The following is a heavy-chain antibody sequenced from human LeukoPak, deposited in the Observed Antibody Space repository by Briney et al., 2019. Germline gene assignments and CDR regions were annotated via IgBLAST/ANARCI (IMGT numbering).Heavy chain of an antibody. Sequence: SSETLSLTCTVPGGSISSSSYYWGWIRQPPGKGLEWIGSIYYSGSTYYNPSLKSRVTISVDTSKNQFSLKLSSVTAADTAVYYCARGLSNGWLLLRGYFDYWGQGTLVTVSS. V-gene: IGHV4-39*01. CDR1: GGSISSSSYY. D-gene: IGHD3-22*01. CDR2: IYYSGST. CDR3: ARGLSNGWLLLRGYFDY. J-gene: IGHJ4*02.